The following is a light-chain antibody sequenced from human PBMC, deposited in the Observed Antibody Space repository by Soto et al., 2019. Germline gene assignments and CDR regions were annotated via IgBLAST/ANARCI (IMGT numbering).Light chain of an antibody. J-gene: IGKJ1*01. CDR3: QKYNSALSWT. Sequence: DIQMTQSPSSLSASVGDXVTIXCRASQGISNYLAWYQQKPGKVPKLLIYAASTLQSGVPSRFSGSGSGTDFTLTISSLQPEDVATYYCQKYNSALSWTFGQGTKVEIK. CDR1: QGISNY. V-gene: IGKV1-27*01. CDR2: AAS.